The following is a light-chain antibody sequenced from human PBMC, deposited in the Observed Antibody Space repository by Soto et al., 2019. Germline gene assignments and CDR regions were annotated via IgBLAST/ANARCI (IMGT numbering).Light chain of an antibody. V-gene: IGLV2-23*01. J-gene: IGLJ1*01. Sequence: QAITITCKRTSSDVGSYNLVSWYQQHPGKAPKLMIYEGSKRPSGVSNRFSGSKSGNTASLTISGLQAEDEADYYCCSYAGSSTYVFGTGTKVTVL. CDR3: CSYAGSSTYV. CDR1: SSDVGSYNL. CDR2: EGS.